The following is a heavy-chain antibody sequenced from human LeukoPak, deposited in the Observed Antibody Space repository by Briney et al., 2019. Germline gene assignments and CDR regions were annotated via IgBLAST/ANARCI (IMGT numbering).Heavy chain of an antibody. Sequence: GRSLRLSCAASGLTFSTYWMHWVRQAPGKGLAWVARINPDGSMRTYANSVPGRVTFSRATAQDTLFLQMNSLRAEVKSVYYCAREARVDGALQYWGQGTPVTVSS. D-gene: IGHD6-19*01. CDR2: INPDGSMR. V-gene: IGHV3-74*03. CDR1: GLTFSTYW. CDR3: AREARVDGALQY. J-gene: IGHJ4*02.